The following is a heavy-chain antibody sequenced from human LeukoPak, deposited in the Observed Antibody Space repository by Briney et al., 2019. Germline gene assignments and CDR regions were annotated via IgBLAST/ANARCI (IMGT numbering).Heavy chain of an antibody. D-gene: IGHD1-26*01. J-gene: IGHJ4*02. CDR3: AKGGWADN. V-gene: IGHV3-21*04. Sequence: GGSLRLSCAASGFTFSSFSMNWVRQAPGKGLEWVSSISSGSSYIYYADSVKGRFTISRDDSKNTLYLQMNSLRVDDTAIYYCAKGGWADNWGQGTLVTVSS. CDR1: GFTFSSFS. CDR2: ISSGSSYI.